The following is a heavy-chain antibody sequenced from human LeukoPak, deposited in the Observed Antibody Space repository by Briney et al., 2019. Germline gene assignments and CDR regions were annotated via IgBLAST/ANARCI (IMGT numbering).Heavy chain of an antibody. V-gene: IGHV1-18*01. Sequence: ASVKVSCKASGYTFTSYDINWVRQATGQGLEWMGWMNPNSGNTNYAQKLQGRVTMTTDTSTSTAYMELRSLRSDDTAVYYCARGQGSSSTFDYWGQGTLVTVSS. CDR3: ARGQGSSSTFDY. J-gene: IGHJ4*02. CDR2: MNPNSGNT. D-gene: IGHD6-6*01. CDR1: GYTFTSYD.